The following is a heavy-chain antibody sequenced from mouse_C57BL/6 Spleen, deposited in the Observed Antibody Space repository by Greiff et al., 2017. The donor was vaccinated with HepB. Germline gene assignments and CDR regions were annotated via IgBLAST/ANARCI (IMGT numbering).Heavy chain of an antibody. CDR1: GYAFTNYL. CDR3: ARGSNYLDY. V-gene: IGHV1-54*01. Sequence: VKLMESGAELVRPGTSVKVSCKASGYAFTNYLIEWVKQRPGQGLEWIGVINPGSGGTNYNEKFKGKATLTADKSSSTAYMQLSSLTSEDSAVYFCARGSNYLDYWGQGTTLTVSS. CDR2: INPGSGGT. J-gene: IGHJ2*01.